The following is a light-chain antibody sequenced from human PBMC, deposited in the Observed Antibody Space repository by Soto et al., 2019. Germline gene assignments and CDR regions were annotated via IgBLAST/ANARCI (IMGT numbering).Light chain of an antibody. Sequence: TQCPSSLSSSVGDRGTMTCRASENVDRYVNWYQQKPGQPPTLLIYWASTRESGVPDRFSGSGSGTEFTLTISSFQSGDFTVYYCQQYNRWPFTFAPGTKVDIK. J-gene: IGKJ3*01. V-gene: IGKV3-15*01. CDR3: QQYNRWPFT. CDR1: ENVDRY. CDR2: WAS.